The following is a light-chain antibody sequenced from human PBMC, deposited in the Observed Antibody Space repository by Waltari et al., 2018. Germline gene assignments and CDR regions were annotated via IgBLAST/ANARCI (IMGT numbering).Light chain of an antibody. Sequence: EIVLTQSPVILSVSPGERTTLSCRASQSITSNLAWYQQKPGQSPRLLIYGASIRAAGIPARFSGSGSGTEVTLTISSLQSEDFAVYYCQQYNNWLPLTFGGGTKVEIK. V-gene: IGKV3-15*01. J-gene: IGKJ4*01. CDR1: QSITSN. CDR2: GAS. CDR3: QQYNNWLPLT.